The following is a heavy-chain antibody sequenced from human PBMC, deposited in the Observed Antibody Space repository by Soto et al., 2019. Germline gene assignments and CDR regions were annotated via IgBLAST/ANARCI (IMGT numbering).Heavy chain of an antibody. V-gene: IGHV1-2*04. Sequence: SLDPEKGLEWMGWINANSGGTNYAQKFQGWVTMTRDTSISTAYMELSRLRSDDTAVYYCSRDIGDIWTGYSWFDPWGQGTLVIVFS. D-gene: IGHD3-9*01. J-gene: IGHJ5*02. CDR2: INANSGGT. CDR3: SRDIGDIWTGYSWFDP.